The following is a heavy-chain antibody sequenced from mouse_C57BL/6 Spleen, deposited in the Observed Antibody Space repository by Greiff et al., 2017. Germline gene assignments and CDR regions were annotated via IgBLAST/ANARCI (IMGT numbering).Heavy chain of an antibody. D-gene: IGHD4-1*01. J-gene: IGHJ3*01. V-gene: IGHV1-53*01. CDR3: ARNCTEFAY. Sequence: VLLQQSGTDLVKPGASVKLSCKASGYTFTSYWMHWVKQRPGQGLEWIGNINPGNGGTNYYEKFKGKATLTVDKSSSTAYMQLSSLTSEDSAVYYCARNCTEFAYWGKATLVTV. CDR2: INPGNGGT. CDR1: GYTFTSYW.